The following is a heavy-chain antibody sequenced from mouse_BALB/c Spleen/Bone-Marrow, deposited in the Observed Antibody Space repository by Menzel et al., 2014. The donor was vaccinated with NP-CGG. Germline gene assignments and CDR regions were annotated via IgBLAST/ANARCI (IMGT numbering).Heavy chain of an antibody. CDR1: GYTFTSYY. Sequence: VQLQQSGAELVKPGASVKLSCKSSGYTFTSYYMYWVKQRPGQGLEWIGGINPSNGGTNFNEKFKSKATLTVDKSSSTAYMQLSSLTSKDSAVYYCTREGTFFAYWGQGTLVTVSA. CDR2: INPSNGGT. D-gene: IGHD3-3*01. CDR3: TREGTFFAY. V-gene: IGHV1S81*02. J-gene: IGHJ3*01.